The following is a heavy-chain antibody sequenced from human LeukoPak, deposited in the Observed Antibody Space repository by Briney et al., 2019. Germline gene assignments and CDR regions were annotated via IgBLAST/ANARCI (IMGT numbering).Heavy chain of an antibody. CDR1: GGSVSSYY. J-gene: IGHJ4*02. Sequence: SETLSLTCSVSGGSVSSYYWSWIRQPPGKGLEWIGEINHSGSTNYNPSLKSRVTISVDTSKNQFSLKLSSVTPEDTAVYYCARDGDEQLAFDYWGQGTLVTVSS. D-gene: IGHD6-6*01. V-gene: IGHV4-34*01. CDR2: INHSGST. CDR3: ARDGDEQLAFDY.